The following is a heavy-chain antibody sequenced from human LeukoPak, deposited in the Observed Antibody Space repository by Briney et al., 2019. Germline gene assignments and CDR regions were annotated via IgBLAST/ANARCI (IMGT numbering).Heavy chain of an antibody. CDR3: TRDSGTYNWFDP. J-gene: IGHJ5*02. CDR2: MDKETNLYAT. D-gene: IGHD1-26*01. CDR1: GFTFSDSA. V-gene: IGHV3-73*01. Sequence: GGTLKLSCVASGFTFSDSAIHWVRQSSGKGLEWIGHMDKETNLYATALDASMKGRFTVYRDDSKNTAYLHMNSLKTEDTALYYCTRDSGTYNWFDPWGQGTLVTVSS.